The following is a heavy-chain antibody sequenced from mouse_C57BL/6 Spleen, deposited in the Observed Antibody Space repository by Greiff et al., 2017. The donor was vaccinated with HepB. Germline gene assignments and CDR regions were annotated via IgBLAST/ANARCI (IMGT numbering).Heavy chain of an antibody. V-gene: IGHV1-15*01. CDR2: IDPETGGT. CDR3: TRWVYYGNSFDY. J-gene: IGHJ2*01. CDR1: GYTFTDYE. D-gene: IGHD2-1*01. Sequence: VHLVESGAELVRPGASVTLSCKASGYTFTDYEMHWVKQTPVHGLEWIGAIDPETGGTAYNQKFKGKAILTADKSSSTAYMELRSLTSEDSAVYYCTRWVYYGNSFDYWGQGTTLTVSS.